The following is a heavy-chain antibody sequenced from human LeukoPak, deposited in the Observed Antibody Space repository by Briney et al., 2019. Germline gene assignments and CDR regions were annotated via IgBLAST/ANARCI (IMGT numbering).Heavy chain of an antibody. CDR2: TYYSGST. CDR1: GGSISSGGYY. V-gene: IGHV4-31*03. Sequence: SETLSLTCTVSGGSISSGGYYWSWIRQHPGKGLEWIGYTYYSGSTNYNPSLKSRVAISVDKSENHISLKLTSVTAADTAVYYCAREGGPYRPLDYSGQGTLVTVAS. CDR3: AREGGPYRPLDY. J-gene: IGHJ4*02.